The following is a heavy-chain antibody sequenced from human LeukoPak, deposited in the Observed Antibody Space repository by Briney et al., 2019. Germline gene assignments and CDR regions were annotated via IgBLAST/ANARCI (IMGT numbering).Heavy chain of an antibody. CDR3: ARSSSSGWSYFDY. D-gene: IGHD6-19*01. J-gene: IGHJ4*02. V-gene: IGHV4-39*07. Sequence: SETLSLTCTVSGGSISSSSYYWGWIRQPPGKGLEWIGSIYYSGSTYYNPSLKSRVTISVDTSKNQFSLKLSSVTAADTAVYYCARSSSSGWSYFDYWGQGTLVTVSS. CDR2: IYYSGST. CDR1: GGSISSSSYY.